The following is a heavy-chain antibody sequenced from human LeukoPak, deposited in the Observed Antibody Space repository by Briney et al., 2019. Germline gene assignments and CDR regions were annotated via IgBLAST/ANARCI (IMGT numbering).Heavy chain of an antibody. CDR3: ARESPAGSGGYYYYMDV. CDR2: HYPGDSDA. V-gene: IGHV5-51*01. J-gene: IGHJ6*03. CDR1: GYSFTNYW. D-gene: IGHD3-10*01. Sequence: GESLKISCKASGYSFTNYWIAWVRKMPRKSLEWMGIHYPGDSDARYSPSFQGQVTISADKSLSTAYLQWSSLKASDNAIYYCARESPAGSGGYYYYMDVWAKGTTVTVS.